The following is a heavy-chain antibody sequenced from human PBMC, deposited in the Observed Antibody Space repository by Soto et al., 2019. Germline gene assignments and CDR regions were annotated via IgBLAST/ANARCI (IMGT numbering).Heavy chain of an antibody. CDR1: VFTVSSNY. V-gene: IGHV3-66*01. CDR2: IYSGGST. D-gene: IGHD3-3*01. J-gene: IGHJ6*03. Sequence: PGGSLRLSCAASVFTVSSNYMICVRQSPGKGLEWVSVIYSGGSTYYADSVKGRFTISRDNSKNTLYLQMNSLRAEDTAVYYCASKRFLEWLSYYYMDVWGKGTTVTVSS. CDR3: ASKRFLEWLSYYYMDV.